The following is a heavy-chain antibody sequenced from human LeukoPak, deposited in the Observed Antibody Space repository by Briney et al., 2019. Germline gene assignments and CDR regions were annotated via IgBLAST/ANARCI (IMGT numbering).Heavy chain of an antibody. V-gene: IGHV4-38-2*02. Sequence: SETLSLTCTVSGYSISSGYYWGWIRQPPGKGLEWIGSIYHSGRTFYNPSLKGRVTISVDTSKNQFSLKLSSVTAADTAVYYCARAPPLTGYFGVVSWFDPWGQGTLVTVSS. CDR3: ARAPPLTGYFGVVSWFDP. CDR1: GYSISSGYY. J-gene: IGHJ5*02. D-gene: IGHD3-9*01. CDR2: IYHSGRT.